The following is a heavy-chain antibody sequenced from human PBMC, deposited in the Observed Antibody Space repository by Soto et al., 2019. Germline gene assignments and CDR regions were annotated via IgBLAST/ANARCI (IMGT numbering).Heavy chain of an antibody. Sequence: ASVKVSCKASGYTFTNYGVTWVRQAPGQRLEWMGWISAYTDNPNYAQKFQGRVTMTIDTSTTTAYMDLRSLTSDDTAVYFCARVIPCAEAWFGPWGQGTLVTVSS. CDR1: GYTFTNYG. CDR3: ARVIPCAEAWFGP. J-gene: IGHJ5*02. CDR2: ISAYTDNP. V-gene: IGHV1-18*01.